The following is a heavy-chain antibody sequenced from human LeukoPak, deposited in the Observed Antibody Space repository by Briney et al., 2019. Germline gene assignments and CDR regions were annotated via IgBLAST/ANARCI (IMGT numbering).Heavy chain of an antibody. CDR3: ARDRATVTTYNYCYGMDV. V-gene: IGHV4-30-4*01. CDR1: GGSISSGDYY. J-gene: IGHJ6*02. CDR2: IYYSGST. D-gene: IGHD4-17*01. Sequence: SETLSLTCTVSGGSISSGDYYWSWIRQPPGKGLEWIGYIYYSGSTYYNPSLKSRVTISVDTSKNQFSLKLSSVTAADTAVYYCARDRATVTTYNYCYGMDVWGQGTTVTVSS.